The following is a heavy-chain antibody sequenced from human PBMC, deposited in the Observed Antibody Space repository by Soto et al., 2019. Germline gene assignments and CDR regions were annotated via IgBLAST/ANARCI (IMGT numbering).Heavy chain of an antibody. CDR2: IYYSGST. Sequence: SETLSLTCTVSGGSISSYYWSWIRQPPGKGLEWIGYIYYSGSTNYNPSLKSRVTISVDTSKNQFSLKLSSVTAADTAVYYCARVGSSWPYFDYWGQGTLVTVSS. CDR1: GGSISSYY. D-gene: IGHD6-13*01. CDR3: ARVGSSWPYFDY. J-gene: IGHJ4*02. V-gene: IGHV4-59*01.